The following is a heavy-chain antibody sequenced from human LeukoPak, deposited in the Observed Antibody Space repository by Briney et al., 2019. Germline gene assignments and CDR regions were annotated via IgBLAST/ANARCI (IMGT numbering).Heavy chain of an antibody. J-gene: IGHJ4*02. Sequence: GGPLRLSCAASGFSFSSHGMGWVRQAPGKGLEWVSGIIGGAGSTYYADSVKGRFTISGDNSKNTLFLQMNSLRAEDTAVYYCARSIVVVVAATPFDYWGQGTLVTVSS. D-gene: IGHD2-15*01. CDR3: ARSIVVVVAATPFDY. CDR2: IIGGAGST. V-gene: IGHV3-23*01. CDR1: GFSFSSHG.